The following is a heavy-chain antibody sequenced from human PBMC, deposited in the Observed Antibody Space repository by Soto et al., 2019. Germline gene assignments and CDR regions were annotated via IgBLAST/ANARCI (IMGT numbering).Heavy chain of an antibody. D-gene: IGHD3-3*01. CDR2: INHSGST. CDR1: GGSFSGYY. CDR3: ARGGGFGFWSGYFYHFDY. J-gene: IGHJ4*02. V-gene: IGHV4-34*01. Sequence: TSETLSLTCAVYGGSFSGYYWSWIRQPPGKGLEWIGEINHSGSTNYNPSLKSRVTISVDTSKNQFSLKLSSVTAADTAVYYCARGGGFGFWSGYFYHFDYWGQGTLVTVSS.